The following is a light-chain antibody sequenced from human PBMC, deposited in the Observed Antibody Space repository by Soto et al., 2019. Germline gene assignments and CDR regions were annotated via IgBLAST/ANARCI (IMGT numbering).Light chain of an antibody. V-gene: IGLV1-44*01. CDR2: SYN. J-gene: IGLJ2*01. CDR1: NSNIGSYT. Sequence: QSVLTQPPSASGTPGQRVTISCSGSNSNIGSYTVNWYQQLPGTAPKLLMYSYNQRPSGVPDRFSGSKSGTSASLAISGLQSEDEADYYCAAWDDRLNGVVFGGGTKLTVL. CDR3: AAWDDRLNGVV.